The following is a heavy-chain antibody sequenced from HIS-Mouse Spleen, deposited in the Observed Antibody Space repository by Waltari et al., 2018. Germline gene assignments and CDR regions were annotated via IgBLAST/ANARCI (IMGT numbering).Heavy chain of an antibody. CDR2: IYSSGST. V-gene: IGHV4-39*07. D-gene: IGHD6-13*01. J-gene: IGHJ2*01. Sequence: QLQLQESGPGLVKPSETLSLTCTVSGGSISSSSYYWGWIRQPPGKGLEWIGSIYSSGSTYYNPSLKSRVTISVDTSKNQFSRKRSSVTAADTAVYYCAREIPYSSSWYDWYFDLWGRGTLVTVSS. CDR1: GGSISSSSYY. CDR3: AREIPYSSSWYDWYFDL.